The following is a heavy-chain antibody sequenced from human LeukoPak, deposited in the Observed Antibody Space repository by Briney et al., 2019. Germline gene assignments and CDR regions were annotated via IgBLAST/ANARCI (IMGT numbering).Heavy chain of an antibody. CDR2: INAGTGNT. V-gene: IGHV1-3*01. CDR3: ASMVRGVNDY. J-gene: IGHJ4*02. CDR1: GYMFTKYA. Sequence: ASVKVSCKASGYMFTKYALHWVRQAPGQRLEWMGWINAGTGNTKYSQKFQDRVTITRDTSASTAYMELSSLGSEDTAVYYCASMVRGVNDYWGQGTLVTVSS. D-gene: IGHD3-10*01.